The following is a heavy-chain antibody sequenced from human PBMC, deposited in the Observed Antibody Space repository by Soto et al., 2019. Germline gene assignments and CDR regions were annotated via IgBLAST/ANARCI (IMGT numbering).Heavy chain of an antibody. J-gene: IGHJ4*02. D-gene: IGHD3-22*01. CDR2: IYYSGGT. CDR3: ASNYYDSSGYLN. Sequence: PSETLSLTCTVSGGSISSGDYYWSWIRQPPGKGLEWIGYIYYSGGTYYNPSLKSRVTISVDTSKNQFSLKLSSVTAADTAVYYCASNYYDSSGYLNWGQGTLVTVSS. CDR1: GGSISSGDYY. V-gene: IGHV4-30-4*01.